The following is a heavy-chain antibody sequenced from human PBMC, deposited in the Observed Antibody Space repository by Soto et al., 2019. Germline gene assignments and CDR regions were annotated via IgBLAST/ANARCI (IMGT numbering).Heavy chain of an antibody. D-gene: IGHD2-2*01. CDR3: ARDTVVPAATDYYYYTDV. CDR2: INPSGGST. Sequence: ASVKVSCKASGYTFTSYYMHWVRQAPGQGLEWMGIINPSGGSTSYAQKFQGRVTMTRDTSTSTVYMELSSLRSEDTAVYYCARDTVVPAATDYYYYTDVWGKGTTVTVSS. J-gene: IGHJ6*03. CDR1: GYTFTSYY. V-gene: IGHV1-46*03.